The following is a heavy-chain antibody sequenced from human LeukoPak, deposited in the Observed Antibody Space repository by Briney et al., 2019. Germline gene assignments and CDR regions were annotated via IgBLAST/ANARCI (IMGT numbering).Heavy chain of an antibody. D-gene: IGHD5-12*01. J-gene: IGHJ4*02. CDR1: GGTFSSYA. CDR3: ARDQGSGYDPGYFDC. Sequence: ASVKVSCKASGGTFSSYAIIWVRQAPGKGLAWMGRIIPILGIANYTQKFQGRVTITADKSTSTAYMELISLRAEDTAVYYCARDQGSGYDPGYFDCWGQGTLVTVSS. CDR2: IIPILGIA. V-gene: IGHV1-69*04.